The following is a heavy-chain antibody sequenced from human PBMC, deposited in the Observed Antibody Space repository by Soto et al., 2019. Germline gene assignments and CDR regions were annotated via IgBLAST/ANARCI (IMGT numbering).Heavy chain of an antibody. CDR3: VRVFDTYYFDL. J-gene: IGHJ4*02. CDR1: GGSISSYY. Sequence: PSETLSLTCTVPGGSISSYYWSWIRQPPGKGLEWIGYIYYSGSTNYNPSLKSRVTISVDTSKHQFSLKLSSVTAEDTAVYYCVRVFDTYYFDLWGQGNMVTVSS. V-gene: IGHV4-59*12. D-gene: IGHD3-9*01. CDR2: IYYSGST.